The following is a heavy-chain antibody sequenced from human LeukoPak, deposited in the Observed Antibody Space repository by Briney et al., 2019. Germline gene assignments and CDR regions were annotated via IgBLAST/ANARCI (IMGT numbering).Heavy chain of an antibody. J-gene: IGHJ4*02. CDR3: ARDYYDSSGYTDY. CDR2: IYHSGST. CDR1: GGSISSSNW. Sequence: PSETLSLTCAVSGGSISSSNWWSWVRQPPGKGLEWIGEIYHSGSTNYNPSLKSRVTISVDTSKNQFSLKLSSVTAAGTAVYYCARDYYDSSGYTDYWGQGTLVTVSS. V-gene: IGHV4-4*02. D-gene: IGHD3-22*01.